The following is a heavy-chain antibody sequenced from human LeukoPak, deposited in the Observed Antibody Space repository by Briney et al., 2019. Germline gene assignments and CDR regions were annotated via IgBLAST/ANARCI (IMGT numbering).Heavy chain of an antibody. CDR1: GYTFSSYG. CDR3: ARDRGFVAASVTGGY. J-gene: IGHJ4*02. CDR2: ISAYNGNT. V-gene: IGHV1-18*01. D-gene: IGHD6-13*01. Sequence: ASVKVSCKASGYTFSSYGISWVRQAPGQGLEWMGWISAYNGNTNYAQKLQGRVTMTTDTSTSTAYMELRSLRSDDTAVYYCARDRGFVAASVTGGYWGQGTLVTVSS.